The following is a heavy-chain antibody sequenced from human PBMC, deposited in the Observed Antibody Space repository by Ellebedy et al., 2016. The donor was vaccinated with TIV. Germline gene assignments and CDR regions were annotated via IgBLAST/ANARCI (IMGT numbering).Heavy chain of an antibody. D-gene: IGHD3-22*01. CDR1: GGSISSGGYY. CDR2: IYYSGST. J-gene: IGHJ4*02. V-gene: IGHV4-31*03. CDR3: VTGSSGSYYFDY. Sequence: MPSETLSLTCTVSGGSISSGGYYWSWIRQHPGKGLEWIGYIYYSGSTYYNPSLKSRVTISVDTSKNQFSLKLSSVTAADTAVYYCVTGSSGSYYFDYWGQGTLVTVSS.